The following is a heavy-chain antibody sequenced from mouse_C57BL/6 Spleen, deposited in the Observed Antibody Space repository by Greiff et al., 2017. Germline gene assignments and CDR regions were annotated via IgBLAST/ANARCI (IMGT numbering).Heavy chain of an antibody. CDR1: GYTFTDYN. D-gene: IGHD1-1*01. J-gene: IGHJ4*01. V-gene: IGHV1-18*01. CDR2: INPNNGGT. CDR3: ARGGLLLRYHYYAMDY. Sequence: VQLKESGPELVKPGASVKIPCKASGYTFTDYNMDWVKQSHGKSLEWIGDINPNNGGTIYNQKFKGKATLTVDKSSSTAYMELRSLTSEDTAVYYCARGGLLLRYHYYAMDYWGQGTSVTVSS.